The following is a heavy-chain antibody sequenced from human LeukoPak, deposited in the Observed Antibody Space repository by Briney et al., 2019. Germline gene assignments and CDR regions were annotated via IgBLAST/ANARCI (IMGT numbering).Heavy chain of an antibody. J-gene: IGHJ6*03. Sequence: ASVKVSCKASGYTFTSYGISWVRQAPGQGLEWMGWINAYNGNTNYAQKLQGRVTMTTDTSTSTAYMELRSLRSDDTAVYYCARDSAYDFWSGYPYYYYYYYMDVWGKGTTVTVSS. V-gene: IGHV1-18*01. CDR2: INAYNGNT. CDR3: ARDSAYDFWSGYPYYYYYYYMDV. D-gene: IGHD3-3*01. CDR1: GYTFTSYG.